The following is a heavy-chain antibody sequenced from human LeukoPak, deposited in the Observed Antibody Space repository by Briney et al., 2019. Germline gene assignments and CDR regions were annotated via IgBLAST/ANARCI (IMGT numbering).Heavy chain of an antibody. D-gene: IGHD3-10*01. Sequence: PSETLSLTCTVSGGSISSSDHYWGWIRQPPGKGLEWIGSIYYNGDTYYSPSLKSRVTISVDTSRNQFALKLNSVTAADTAVYYCARKKSYYGSVSGEAFDIWGQGTMVTVSS. CDR1: GGSISSSDHY. J-gene: IGHJ3*02. CDR2: IYYNGDT. V-gene: IGHV4-39*01. CDR3: ARKKSYYGSVSGEAFDI.